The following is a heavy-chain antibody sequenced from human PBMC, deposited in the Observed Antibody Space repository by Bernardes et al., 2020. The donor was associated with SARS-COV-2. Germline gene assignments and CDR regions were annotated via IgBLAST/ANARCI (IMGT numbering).Heavy chain of an antibody. D-gene: IGHD3-22*01. CDR2: ISSSSGYI. CDR1: GFTFSTYS. Sequence: GSLRLPCAASGFTFSTYSMNWVPQVPGKGLEWVSSISSSSGYIDHADSVKGRFTISRDNAKNSLYLQMNSLRAEDTAVYYCARERYYDSRSYYDAWEYFQHWGQGTLVTVSS. V-gene: IGHV3-21*01. CDR3: ARERYYDSRSYYDAWEYFQH. J-gene: IGHJ1*01.